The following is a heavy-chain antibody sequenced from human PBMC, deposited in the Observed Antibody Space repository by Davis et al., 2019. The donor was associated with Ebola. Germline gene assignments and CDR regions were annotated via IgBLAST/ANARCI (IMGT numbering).Heavy chain of an antibody. CDR3: AKDRQPDGIWTMDV. J-gene: IGHJ6*04. CDR2: ISLRGSDT. CDR1: GFTFSTYA. D-gene: IGHD1-14*01. Sequence: GGSLRLSCAASGFTFSTYAMTWVRQAPGKGLEWVSAISLRGSDTFYAASVKGRFTISRDTSRNTLYLQMNNLRAEDTAVYFCAKDRQPDGIWTMDVWGTGTAVIVSA. V-gene: IGHV3-23*01.